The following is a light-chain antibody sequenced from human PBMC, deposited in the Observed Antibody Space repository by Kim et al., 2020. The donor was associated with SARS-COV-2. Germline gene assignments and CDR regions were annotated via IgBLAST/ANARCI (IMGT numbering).Light chain of an antibody. CDR1: VLAKKY. J-gene: IGLJ3*02. CDR2: KDS. CDR3: YSAADNIGV. V-gene: IGLV3-27*01. Sequence: VSPGQTARITCSGDVLAKKYARWFQQKPGQAHVLVIYKDSERPSGIPERFSGSSSGTTVTLTISGAQVEDEADYYCYSAADNIGVFGGGTQLTVL.